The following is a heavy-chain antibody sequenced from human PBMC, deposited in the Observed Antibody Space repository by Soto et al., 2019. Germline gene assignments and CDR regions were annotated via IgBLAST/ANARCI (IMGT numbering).Heavy chain of an antibody. CDR2: IIPMFGTA. J-gene: IGHJ6*02. CDR3: AREIDGYYGMDV. CDR1: GGTFSTDS. Sequence: QVQLVQSGAEVKKPGSSVKVSCKASGGTFSTDSISWVRQAPGQGLEWMGGIIPMFGTANNAQKLQGRVTITADESTSTAYMELSSLRSEDTAVYFCAREIDGYYGMDVWGQGTTVTVAS. V-gene: IGHV1-69*12.